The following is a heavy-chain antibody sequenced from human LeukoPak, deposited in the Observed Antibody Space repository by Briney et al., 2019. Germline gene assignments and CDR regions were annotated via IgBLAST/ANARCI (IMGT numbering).Heavy chain of an antibody. CDR1: GFTFSSYA. CDR2: ISGSGGST. CDR3: AKEPYDSSGYYSSVSWFDP. V-gene: IGHV3-23*01. Sequence: GGSLRLSCAASGFTFSSYAMSWVRQAPGKGLEWVSAISGSGGSTYYADSVKGRFTISRDNSKNTLYLQMNSLRAEDTAVYYCAKEPYDSSGYYSSVSWFDPWGQGTLVTVSS. D-gene: IGHD3-22*01. J-gene: IGHJ5*02.